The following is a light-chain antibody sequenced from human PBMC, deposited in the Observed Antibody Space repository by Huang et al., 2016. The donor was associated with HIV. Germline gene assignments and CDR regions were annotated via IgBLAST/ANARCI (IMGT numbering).Light chain of an antibody. CDR3: QQYGRAPLT. Sequence: EIVLTQSPGTLSLSPGERATLSCRASQSVCNNYVTWYRQKPGQAPRLLVYGASSRAPGTPDRFSGSGSGTDFTLTISRLEPEDFAVYYCQQYGRAPLTVGGGTRVEIK. CDR2: GAS. V-gene: IGKV3-20*01. J-gene: IGKJ4*01. CDR1: QSVCNNY.